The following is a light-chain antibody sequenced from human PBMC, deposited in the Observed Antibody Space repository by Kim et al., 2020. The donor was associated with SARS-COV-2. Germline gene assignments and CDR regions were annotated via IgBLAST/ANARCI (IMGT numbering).Light chain of an antibody. Sequence: QSVLTQPPSVSGAPGQTVTISCTGSSSNIGAGYDVHWYQQIPGAAPKLLIFGNTNRPSGVPDRFSGSKSGTSASLAITGLQAEDEADYYCQSYDGSLWIFGGGTQLTVL. J-gene: IGLJ2*01. CDR1: SSNIGAGYD. V-gene: IGLV1-40*01. CDR3: QSYDGSLWI. CDR2: GNT.